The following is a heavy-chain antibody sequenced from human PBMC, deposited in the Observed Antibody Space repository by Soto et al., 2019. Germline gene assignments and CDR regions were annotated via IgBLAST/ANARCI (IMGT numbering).Heavy chain of an antibody. CDR2: ISYDGSNE. V-gene: IGHV3-30*18. D-gene: IGHD6-19*01. CDR1: GFTFSSYG. Sequence: PGGSLRLSCAASGFTFSSYGMHWVRQAPGKGLEWVAVISYDGSNEYYADSVKGRFTISRDNSKNTLYLQMSSLRAEDTAVYYCAKKSGYSSGWYQVDPWGQGTLVTVSS. J-gene: IGHJ5*02. CDR3: AKKSGYSSGWYQVDP.